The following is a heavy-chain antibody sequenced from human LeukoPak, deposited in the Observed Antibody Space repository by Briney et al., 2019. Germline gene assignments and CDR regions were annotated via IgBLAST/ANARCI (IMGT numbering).Heavy chain of an antibody. CDR2: IYYTGST. J-gene: IGHJ6*02. V-gene: IGHV4-39*02. CDR3: ARDRGYWGYYNDYYYYGMDV. CDR1: GGSISSSGYY. D-gene: IGHD3-9*01. Sequence: SETLSLTCTVSGGSISSSGYYWGWLRQPPGKGLEWIGSIYYTGSTFYNPSLKSRVTMSGDTSKEQFSLKLYSVTAADTAVYYCARDRGYWGYYNDYYYYGMDVWGQGTTVTVSS.